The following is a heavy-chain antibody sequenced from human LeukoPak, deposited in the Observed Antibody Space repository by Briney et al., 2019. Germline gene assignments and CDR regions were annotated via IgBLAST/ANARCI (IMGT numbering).Heavy chain of an antibody. J-gene: IGHJ1*01. Sequence: GGSLRLSCAASGFTFSSYAMSWVRQAPGKGLEWVSAISDSGGSTYYADSVKGRFTISRDSSRNTLYLQMNSLRAEDTAVYYCAREPDSSGYYLEYFQHWGQGTLVTVSS. CDR3: AREPDSSGYYLEYFQH. D-gene: IGHD3-22*01. V-gene: IGHV3-23*01. CDR2: ISDSGGST. CDR1: GFTFSSYA.